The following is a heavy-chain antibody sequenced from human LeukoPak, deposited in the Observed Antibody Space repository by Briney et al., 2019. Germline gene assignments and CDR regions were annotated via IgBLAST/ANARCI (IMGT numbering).Heavy chain of an antibody. D-gene: IGHD3-10*01. CDR3: SSGVDGMDV. CDR2: IRSQANNYAT. Sequence: QPGGSLRLSCAASGFTLSGSAMHWVRQASGKGLDWVGRIRSQANNYATAYDASVKGRFTISRDDSKNTAYLQMNSLKTEDTAVYYCSSGVDGMDVWGQGTTVTVSS. J-gene: IGHJ6*02. CDR1: GFTLSGSA. V-gene: IGHV3-73*01.